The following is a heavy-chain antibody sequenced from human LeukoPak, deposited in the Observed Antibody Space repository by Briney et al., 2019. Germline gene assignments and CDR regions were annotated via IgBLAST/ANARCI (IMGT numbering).Heavy chain of an antibody. Sequence: GASVTVSCMASGYTFTGYYMHWVRQAPGQGLEWMGWINPNSGGTNYAQKFQGRVTMTRDTSISTAYMELSRLRSDDTAVYYCAVYSWGGGPFDYWGQGTLVTVSS. CDR2: INPNSGGT. J-gene: IGHJ4*02. D-gene: IGHD3-10*01. CDR3: AVYSWGGGPFDY. CDR1: GYTFTGYY. V-gene: IGHV1-2*02.